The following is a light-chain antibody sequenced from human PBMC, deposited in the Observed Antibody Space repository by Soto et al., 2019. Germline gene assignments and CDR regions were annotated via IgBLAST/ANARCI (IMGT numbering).Light chain of an antibody. CDR3: QQYGSSPGT. V-gene: IGKV3-20*01. J-gene: IGKJ1*01. CDR1: QSVSSSY. CDR2: GAS. Sequence: EIVLTQSPGTLSLSPGERATLSCRASQSVSSSYLAWYQQKPGPAPRLLIYGASSRATGIPDRFSGSGSGTDFTLTISRLEPEDVAVYYCQQYGSSPGTFGQGTKVEIK.